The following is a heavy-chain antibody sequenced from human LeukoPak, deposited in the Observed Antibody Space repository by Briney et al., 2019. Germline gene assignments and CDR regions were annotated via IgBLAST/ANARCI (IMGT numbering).Heavy chain of an antibody. V-gene: IGHV4-59*11. CDR2: IYYSGST. D-gene: IGHD3-3*02. CDR3: ARDPIFGVVTFDY. Sequence: SETLSLTCTVSGGSISSHYWSWIRQPPGKGLEWIGYIYYSGSTNYNPSLKSRVTISVDTSKNQFSLKLSSVTAADTAVYYCARDPIFGVVTFDYWGQGTLVTVSS. CDR1: GGSISSHY. J-gene: IGHJ4*02.